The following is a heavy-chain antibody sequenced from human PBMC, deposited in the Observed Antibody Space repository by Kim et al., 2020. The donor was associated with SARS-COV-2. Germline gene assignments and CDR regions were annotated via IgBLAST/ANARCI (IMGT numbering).Heavy chain of an antibody. CDR1: GGSISSYY. CDR2: IYYSGST. CDR3: ARTREQWLGKYNWFDP. V-gene: IGHV4-59*13. Sequence: SETLSLTCTVSGGSISSYYWSWIRQPPGKGLEWIGYIYYSGSTNYNPSLKSRVTISVDTSKNQFSLKLSSVTAADTAVYYCARTREQWLGKYNWFDPWGQGTLVTVSS. D-gene: IGHD6-19*01. J-gene: IGHJ5*02.